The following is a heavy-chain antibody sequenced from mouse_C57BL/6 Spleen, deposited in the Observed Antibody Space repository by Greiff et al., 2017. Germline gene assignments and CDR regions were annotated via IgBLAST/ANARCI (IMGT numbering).Heavy chain of an antibody. CDR2: IWSGGST. J-gene: IGHJ2*01. CDR1: GFSLTSYG. Sequence: VMLVESGPGLVQPSQSLSITCTVSGFSLTSYGVHWVRQSPGKGLEWLGVIWSGGSTDYNAAFISRLSISKDNSKSQVFFKMNSLQADDTAIYYCARNWGDYYVRDYFDYWGQGTTLTGSS. D-gene: IGHD1-1*01. V-gene: IGHV2-2*01. CDR3: ARNWGDYYVRDYFDY.